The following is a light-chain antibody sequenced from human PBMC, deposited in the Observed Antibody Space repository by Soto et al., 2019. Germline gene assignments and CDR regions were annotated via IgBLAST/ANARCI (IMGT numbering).Light chain of an antibody. J-gene: IGLJ2*01. V-gene: IGLV2-23*02. Sequence: QSALTQPASVSGSPGQSITISCTGTSSDVGGYNLVSWYQQHPGKAPKLIIFEVSKRPSGVSSRFSGSKSGNTASLTISGLQTEDEADYYCCSYAGSSTLVFGGGTQLTVL. CDR3: CSYAGSSTLV. CDR2: EVS. CDR1: SSDVGGYNL.